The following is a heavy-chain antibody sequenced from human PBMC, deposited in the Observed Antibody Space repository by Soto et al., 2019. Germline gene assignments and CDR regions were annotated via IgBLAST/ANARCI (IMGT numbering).Heavy chain of an antibody. CDR3: ARTSYYYDSSGYREGYYFDY. Sequence: SENLYLTCPVLGGCLSSYYWRWIRQPPGKGLEGIGYIYYSGSTNYHPSLMSRVTISVDTSKNQFSLKLSSVTAADTAVYYCARTSYYYDSSGYREGYYFDYWGQGTLVTVSS. J-gene: IGHJ4*02. CDR1: GGCLSSYY. CDR2: IYYSGST. V-gene: IGHV4-59*01. D-gene: IGHD3-22*01.